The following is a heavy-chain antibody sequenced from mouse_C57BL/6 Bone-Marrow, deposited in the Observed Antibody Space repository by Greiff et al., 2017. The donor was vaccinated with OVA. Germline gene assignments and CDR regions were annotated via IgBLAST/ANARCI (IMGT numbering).Heavy chain of an antibody. Sequence: VQLKQSGTVLARPGASVKMSCKTSGYTFTSYWMHWVKQRPGQGLEWIGAIYPGNSDTSYNQKFKGKAKLTAVTSASTAYMELSSLTKEDSAVYYCTSYDGYYLYAMGYWGQGTSVTVSS. V-gene: IGHV1-5*01. J-gene: IGHJ4*01. CDR1: GYTFTSYW. CDR3: TSYDGYYLYAMGY. CDR2: IYPGNSDT. D-gene: IGHD2-3*01.